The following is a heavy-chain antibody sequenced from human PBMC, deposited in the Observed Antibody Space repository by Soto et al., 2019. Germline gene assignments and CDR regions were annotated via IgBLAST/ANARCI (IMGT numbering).Heavy chain of an antibody. V-gene: IGHV4-31*03. CDR3: ARDQGITGTYFDY. CDR2: IYYSGST. J-gene: IGHJ4*02. D-gene: IGHD1-20*01. Sequence: SETLSLTCPVSCVSINRGGYYWSWIRQHPGKGLEWIGYIYYSGSTYYNPSLKSRVTISVDTSKNQFSLKLSSVTAADTAVYYCARDQGITGTYFDYWGQGTLVTVSS. CDR1: CVSINRGGYY.